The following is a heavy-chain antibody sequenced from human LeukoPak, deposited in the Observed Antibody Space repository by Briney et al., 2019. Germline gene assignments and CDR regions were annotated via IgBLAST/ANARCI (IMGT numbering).Heavy chain of an antibody. J-gene: IGHJ4*02. Sequence: AVIWYDGSNKYYADSVKGRFTISRDNSKNTLYLQMNSLRAEDTAVYYCARDSRFAYFDYWGQGTLVTVSS. D-gene: IGHD3-16*01. CDR2: IWYDGSNK. V-gene: IGHV3-33*01. CDR3: ARDSRFAYFDY.